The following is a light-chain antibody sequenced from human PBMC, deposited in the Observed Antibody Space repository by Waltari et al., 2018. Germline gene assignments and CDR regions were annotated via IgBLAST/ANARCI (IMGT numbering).Light chain of an antibody. CDR2: DVS. Sequence: QSALTQPASVPGAPGQSITISSPDTSRDVGLFKSIPWHQQRPGKPPQVIIYDVSSRPAGIPNHFSGSKSGNTASLTVSGLQAEDEADYYCVSYRSMSTPYVVFGGGTRLTVL. CDR3: VSYRSMSTPYVV. V-gene: IGLV2-14*03. CDR1: SRDVGLFKS. J-gene: IGLJ2*01.